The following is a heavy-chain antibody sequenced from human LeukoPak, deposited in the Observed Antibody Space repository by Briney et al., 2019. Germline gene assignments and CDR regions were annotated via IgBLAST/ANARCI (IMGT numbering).Heavy chain of an antibody. CDR1: GGSVSSGSYY. Sequence: SETLSLTCTVSGGSVSSGSYYWSWIRQPPGKGLEWIGYIYYSGSTNYNPSLQSRVTISEDMSKNQFSLRLSSVTAADTAVYFCVRDRELTYWGQGILVTVSS. D-gene: IGHD3-10*01. CDR2: IYYSGST. V-gene: IGHV4-61*01. CDR3: VRDRELTY. J-gene: IGHJ4*02.